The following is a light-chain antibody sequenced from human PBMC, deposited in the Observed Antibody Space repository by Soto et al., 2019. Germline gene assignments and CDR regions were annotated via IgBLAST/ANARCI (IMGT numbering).Light chain of an antibody. CDR2: KAS. J-gene: IGKJ1*01. V-gene: IGKV1-5*03. CDR3: QQYNSYWT. Sequence: DIPMTQSPSTLSASVGDRVTITCRASQSISSWLAWYQQKPGKAPKLLIYKASSLESGVPSRFSGSGSGTEFTLTSSILQPDDFATYYCQQYNSYWTFGQGTKVEIK. CDR1: QSISSW.